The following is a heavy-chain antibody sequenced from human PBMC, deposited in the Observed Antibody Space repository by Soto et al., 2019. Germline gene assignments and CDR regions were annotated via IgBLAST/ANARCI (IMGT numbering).Heavy chain of an antibody. D-gene: IGHD5-18*01. Sequence: GGSLRLSCEVSGFTFSAYGMHWVRQAPGKGLEWVSSISSSSSYIYYADSVKGRFTISRDNAKNSLYLQMNSLRAEDTAVYYCARDQPGYSYGYGLGYWGQGTLVTVSS. J-gene: IGHJ4*02. CDR3: ARDQPGYSYGYGLGY. CDR2: ISSSSSYI. CDR1: GFTFSAYG. V-gene: IGHV3-21*01.